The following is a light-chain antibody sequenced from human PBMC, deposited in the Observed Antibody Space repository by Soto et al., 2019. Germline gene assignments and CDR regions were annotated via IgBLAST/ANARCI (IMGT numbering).Light chain of an antibody. Sequence: IQLTQSPSSLSASVGDRVTITCRASQGISNSLAWYQQKPGKAPKLLMYLASTLQSGVPARFSGSGSGTNFTLTIRSLQPEDFATYYCQQLIRFPTKFGQGTKVEIK. J-gene: IGKJ1*01. CDR1: QGISNS. CDR3: QQLIRFPTK. CDR2: LAS. V-gene: IGKV1-9*01.